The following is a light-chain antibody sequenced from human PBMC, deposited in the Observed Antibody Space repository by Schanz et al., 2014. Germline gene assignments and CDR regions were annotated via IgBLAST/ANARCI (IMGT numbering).Light chain of an antibody. CDR2: DVT. CDR1: SSDVGAYNY. V-gene: IGLV2-8*01. J-gene: IGLJ2*01. Sequence: QSALTQPPSASGSPGQSVTISCTGTSSDVGAYNYVSWYQQHPGKAPKLIISDVTRRPSGVPDRFSGSKSDNTASLTVSGLQADDEADYYCCSYAGRSLVFGGGTKLTVL. CDR3: CSYAGRSLV.